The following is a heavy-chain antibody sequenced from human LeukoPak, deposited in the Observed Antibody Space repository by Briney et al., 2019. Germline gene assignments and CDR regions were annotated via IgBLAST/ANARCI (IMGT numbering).Heavy chain of an antibody. D-gene: IGHD6-6*01. J-gene: IGHJ5*02. V-gene: IGHV3-11*01. CDR2: ISSSGSTI. CDR1: GFTFSDYY. Sequence: GGSLRLSCAASGFTFSDYYMSWIRQAPGRGLEWVSYISSSGSTIYYADSVKGRFTISRDNTKNSLYLQMNSLRAEDTAVYYCARDVGIAARQDWFDPWGQGTLVTVSS. CDR3: ARDVGIAARQDWFDP.